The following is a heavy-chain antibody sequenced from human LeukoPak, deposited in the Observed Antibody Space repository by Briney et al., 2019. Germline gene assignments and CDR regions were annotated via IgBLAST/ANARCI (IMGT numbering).Heavy chain of an antibody. Sequence: SETLSLTSDVSGGSIDSTDWWNWVSQPPGKGLEWIGEIHHDGRINYNPSLKSRVTLSVDKSKNQFSLRLNSVTAADSAMYYCARSHDHLWGNYPDYWGQGTLVTVSS. V-gene: IGHV4/OR15-8*01. CDR3: ARSHDHLWGNYPDY. D-gene: IGHD3-16*02. CDR2: IHHDGRI. CDR1: GGSIDSTDW. J-gene: IGHJ4*02.